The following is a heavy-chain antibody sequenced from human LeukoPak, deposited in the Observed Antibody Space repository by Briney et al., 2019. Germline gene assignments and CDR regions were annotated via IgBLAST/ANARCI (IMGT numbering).Heavy chain of an antibody. CDR3: AKDMVREGCGDAFDI. J-gene: IGHJ3*02. CDR1: GFTFSSYA. CDR2: ISGSGAST. D-gene: IGHD3-10*01. V-gene: IGHV3-23*01. Sequence: GGSLRLSCAASGFTFSSYAMNWVRQAPGKGLEWVSTISGSGASTYYRDSVKGRFTFSRDNSKNTLYLQMNSLRAEDTAVYYCAKDMVREGCGDAFDIWGQGTMVTVSS.